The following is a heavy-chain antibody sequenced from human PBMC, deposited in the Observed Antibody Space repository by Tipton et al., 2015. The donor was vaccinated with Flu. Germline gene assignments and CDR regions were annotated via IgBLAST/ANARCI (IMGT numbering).Heavy chain of an antibody. CDR3: ARVAFIHDNRDYYYYSGLDV. V-gene: IGHV4-59*01. CDR1: GGSISDYR. Sequence: TLSLTCSVSGGSISDYRWSWLRQSPEKGLEWIGYMYYSGYINYNPSLKSRVTMSLDTSGNQLSLELSSLTAADTAVYYCARVAFIHDNRDYYYYSGLDVWGQGTTVTVS. D-gene: IGHD3-16*01. CDR2: MYYSGYI. J-gene: IGHJ6*02.